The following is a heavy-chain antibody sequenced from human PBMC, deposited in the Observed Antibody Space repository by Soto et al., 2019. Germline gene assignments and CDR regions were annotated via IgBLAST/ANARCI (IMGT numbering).Heavy chain of an antibody. J-gene: IGHJ4*02. CDR2: INSDGSST. Sequence: GGSLRLSCAASGFSFSSYWMHWVRQAPGKGLVWVSRINSDGSSTSYADSMKGRFTNSRDNAKNTLYLQMNSLRAEDTAVYYCARGGRGLDYWGQGTLVTVSS. V-gene: IGHV3-74*01. CDR3: ARGGRGLDY. CDR1: GFSFSSYW.